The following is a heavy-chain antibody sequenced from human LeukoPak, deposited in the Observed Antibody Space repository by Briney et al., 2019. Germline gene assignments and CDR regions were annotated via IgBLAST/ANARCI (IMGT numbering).Heavy chain of an antibody. J-gene: IGHJ4*02. Sequence: PGGSLRLSCAASGFTFDDYAMHWVRQAPGKGLEWVSGISWNSGSIGYADSVKGRFTISRDNAKNSLYLQMNSLRAEDTAVYYCAKYLLSSGYYSTFDYWGQGTLVTVSS. CDR3: AKYLLSSGYYSTFDY. V-gene: IGHV3-9*01. CDR2: ISWNSGSI. D-gene: IGHD3-22*01. CDR1: GFTFDDYA.